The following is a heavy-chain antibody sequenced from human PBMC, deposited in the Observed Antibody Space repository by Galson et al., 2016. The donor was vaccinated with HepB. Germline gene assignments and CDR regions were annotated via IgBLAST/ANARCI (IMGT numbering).Heavy chain of an antibody. Sequence: SLRLSCASSGFIFGDYAMSWVRQAPGKGLEWLAFIRAKTYGGTIEYAASVEGRFTISRDDSKNIAYLQMNSLKTEDTAVYSCTRQRDKWSTSFDNWGQGTLVTVSP. D-gene: IGHD2-15*01. CDR1: GFIFGDYA. V-gene: IGHV3-49*04. J-gene: IGHJ4*02. CDR2: IRAKTYGGTI. CDR3: TRQRDKWSTSFDN.